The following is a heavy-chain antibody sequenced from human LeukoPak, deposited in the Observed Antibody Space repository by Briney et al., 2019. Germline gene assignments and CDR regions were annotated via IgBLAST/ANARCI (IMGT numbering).Heavy chain of an antibody. CDR2: IYSGGST. CDR1: GFTFSSYS. V-gene: IGHV3-53*01. CDR3: AREGHYYDSSGYPWAFDI. Sequence: PGGSLRLSCAASGFTFSSYSMSWVRQAPGKGLEWVSVIYSGGSTYYADSVKGRFTISRDNSKNTLYLQMNSLRAEDTAVYYCAREGHYYDSSGYPWAFDIWGQGTMVTVSS. D-gene: IGHD3-22*01. J-gene: IGHJ3*02.